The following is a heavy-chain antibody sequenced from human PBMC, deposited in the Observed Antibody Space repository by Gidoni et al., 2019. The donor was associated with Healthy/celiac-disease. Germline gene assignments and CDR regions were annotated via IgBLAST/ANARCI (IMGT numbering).Heavy chain of an antibody. Sequence: QVQLQESGPGLVKPSETLSRTCTVSGGSISSYYWSWIRQPPGKGREWIGYIYYSGGTNYNPSLNSRVTISVDTSKNQFSLKLSSVTAADTAVYYCARGRIAARPVLDYWGQGTLVTVSS. V-gene: IGHV4-59*01. CDR3: ARGRIAARPVLDY. D-gene: IGHD6-6*01. CDR1: GGSISSYY. CDR2: IYYSGGT. J-gene: IGHJ4*02.